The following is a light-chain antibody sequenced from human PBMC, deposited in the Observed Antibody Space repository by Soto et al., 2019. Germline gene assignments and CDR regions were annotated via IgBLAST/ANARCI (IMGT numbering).Light chain of an antibody. CDR1: QSVSSN. V-gene: IGKV3-15*01. Sequence: EILLTHSPATLSVSPGERATLSCRASQSVSSNLAWYQQNPGQAPRLLIYGASTRATGIPARFSGSGSGTEFTLTISSLQSEDFAVYYCQQYNDWPRTFGQGTKVDIK. J-gene: IGKJ1*01. CDR2: GAS. CDR3: QQYNDWPRT.